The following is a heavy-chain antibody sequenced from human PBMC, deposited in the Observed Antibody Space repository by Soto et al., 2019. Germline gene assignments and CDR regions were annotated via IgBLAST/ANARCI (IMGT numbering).Heavy chain of an antibody. CDR2: TYYRSKWYN. CDR1: GDSVSSNSAA. CDR3: ARGTLEAARASWFDP. V-gene: IGHV6-1*01. J-gene: IGHJ5*02. D-gene: IGHD6-6*01. Sequence: SQTLSLTCAISGDSVSSNSAAWNWIRQSPSRGLEWLGRTYYRSKWYNDYAVSVKSRITINPDTSKNQFSLQLNSVTPEDTALYYCARGTLEAARASWFDPWGQGTLVTVSS.